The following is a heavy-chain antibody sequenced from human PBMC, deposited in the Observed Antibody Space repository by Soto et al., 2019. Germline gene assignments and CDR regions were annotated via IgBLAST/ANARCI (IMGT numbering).Heavy chain of an antibody. D-gene: IGHD2-2*01. Sequence: QVQLVQSGAEVKKPGSSVKVSCKASGGTFSSYAISWVRQAPGQGLEWMGGIIPIFGTANYAQKCQGRVTITADESTSTTYMELSSLRSEDTAVYYCARDYKPAAMSGYYYYGMDVWGQGTTVTVSS. CDR1: GGTFSSYA. J-gene: IGHJ6*02. V-gene: IGHV1-69*01. CDR2: IIPIFGTA. CDR3: ARDYKPAAMSGYYYYGMDV.